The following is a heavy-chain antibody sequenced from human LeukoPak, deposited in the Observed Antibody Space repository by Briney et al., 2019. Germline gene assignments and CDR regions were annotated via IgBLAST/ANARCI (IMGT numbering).Heavy chain of an antibody. CDR2: INPNSGGT. D-gene: IGHD4-17*01. CDR3: ARAVYGDYNCDY. Sequence: ASVKVSCKASGYTFTGYYIHWVRPAPGQGLEGMGWINPNSGGTNYAQKLQGRGTVTRDTSIGTAYMELSRLRSRETAVHYVARAVYGDYNCDYGGQGTLVTVSS. CDR1: GYTFTGYY. V-gene: IGHV1-2*02. J-gene: IGHJ4*02.